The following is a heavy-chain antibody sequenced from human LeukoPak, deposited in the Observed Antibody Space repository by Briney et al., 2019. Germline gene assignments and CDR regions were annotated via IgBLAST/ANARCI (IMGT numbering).Heavy chain of an antibody. V-gene: IGHV5-51*01. D-gene: IGHD7-27*01. CDR2: IYPGDSDT. Sequence: GESLKISCKGSGYSFTSYWIGWVRQMPGKGLEWMGIIYPGDSDTRYSPSFQGQVTISADKSISTAYLQWSSLKASDTAIYYCARLGSRTGDSSYYFDYWGQGTLVTVSS. CDR1: GYSFTSYW. J-gene: IGHJ4*02. CDR3: ARLGSRTGDSSYYFDY.